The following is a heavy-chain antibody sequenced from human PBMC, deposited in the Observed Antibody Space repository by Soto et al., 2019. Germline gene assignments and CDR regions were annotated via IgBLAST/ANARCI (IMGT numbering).Heavy chain of an antibody. CDR2: IWYDGSNK. J-gene: IGHJ6*02. CDR1: GFTFSSYG. D-gene: IGHD5-18*01. CDR3: AREGYSYGPDYYYYGRDV. Sequence: GGSLRLSCAASGFTFSSYGMHWVRQAPGKGLEWVAVIWYDGSNKYYADSVKGRFTISRDNSKNTLYLQMNSLRAEDTAVYYCAREGYSYGPDYYYYGRDVWGQGTTVTVSS. V-gene: IGHV3-33*01.